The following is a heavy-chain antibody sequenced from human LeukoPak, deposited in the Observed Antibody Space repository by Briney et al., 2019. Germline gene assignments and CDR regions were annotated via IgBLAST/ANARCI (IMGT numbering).Heavy chain of an antibody. CDR3: AKDRHYDFWSGTHYFDY. Sequence: GGSLRLSCAASGFTFSSYAMSWVRQAPGKGLEWVSAISGSGGSTYYADSVKGRFTISRDNSKNTLYLQMNSLRAEDTAVYYCAKDRHYDFWSGTHYFDYWGQGTLVTVSS. CDR2: ISGSGGST. D-gene: IGHD3-3*01. V-gene: IGHV3-23*01. CDR1: GFTFSSYA. J-gene: IGHJ4*02.